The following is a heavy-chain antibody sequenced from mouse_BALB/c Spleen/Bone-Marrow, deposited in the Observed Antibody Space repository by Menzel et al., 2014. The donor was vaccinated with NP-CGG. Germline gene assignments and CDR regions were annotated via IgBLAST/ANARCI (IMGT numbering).Heavy chain of an antibody. CDR2: ISSGGST. D-gene: IGHD2-4*01. Sequence: EVKLVESGGGLVKPGGSLKLSCAASGFTFSSYAMSWVRQTPEKRLEWVASISSGGSTYYPDSEKGRFTISRDNARNILYLQMSSLRSEDTAMYYCARDDYDDQYYFDYWGQGTTLTVSS. CDR3: ARDDYDDQYYFDY. V-gene: IGHV5-6-5*01. CDR1: GFTFSSYA. J-gene: IGHJ2*01.